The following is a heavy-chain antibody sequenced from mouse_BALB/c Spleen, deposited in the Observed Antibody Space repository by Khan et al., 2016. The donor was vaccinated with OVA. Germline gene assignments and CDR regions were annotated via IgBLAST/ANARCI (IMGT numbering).Heavy chain of an antibody. CDR2: IWSGGVT. D-gene: IGHD1-1*01. CDR3: VRNYDYGEVLAY. Sequence: QVQLKQSGPGLVQPSQSLSITCTVSGFSLSSDGVHWVRQSPGKGLEWLGVIWSGGVTDYNAAFISRLITSKDNSKSQAFLKMKSLQTNDTARCYCVRNYDYGEVLAYWGQGTLVTVSA. V-gene: IGHV2-2*02. CDR1: GFSLSSDG. J-gene: IGHJ3*01.